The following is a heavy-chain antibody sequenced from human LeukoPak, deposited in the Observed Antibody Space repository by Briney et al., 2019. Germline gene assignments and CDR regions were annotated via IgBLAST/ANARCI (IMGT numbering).Heavy chain of an antibody. CDR3: ARDRFITMIPSPFDY. D-gene: IGHD3-22*01. CDR2: IIPILGIA. CDR1: GYTFTGYY. V-gene: IGHV1-69*04. J-gene: IGHJ4*02. Sequence: SVKVSCKASGYTFTGYYMHWVRQAPGQGLEWMGRIIPILGIANYAQKFQGRVTITADKSTSTAYMELSSLRSEDTAVYYCARDRFITMIPSPFDYWGQGTLVTVSS.